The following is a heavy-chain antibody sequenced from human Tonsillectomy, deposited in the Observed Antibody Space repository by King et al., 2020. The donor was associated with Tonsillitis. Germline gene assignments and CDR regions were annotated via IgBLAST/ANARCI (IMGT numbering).Heavy chain of an antibody. D-gene: IGHD4-17*01. CDR2: ISSSSSYI. CDR1: GFIFSTYS. CDR3: AREIDYGDVAFDI. J-gene: IGHJ3*02. V-gene: IGHV3-21*01. Sequence: VQLVESGGGLVKPGGSLRLSCAASGFIFSTYSMNWVRQAPGKGLEWVSSISSSSSYIYYADSVKGRFTISRDNAKNSLYLQMNSLRAEDTAVYYCAREIDYGDVAFDIWGQGTMVTVSS.